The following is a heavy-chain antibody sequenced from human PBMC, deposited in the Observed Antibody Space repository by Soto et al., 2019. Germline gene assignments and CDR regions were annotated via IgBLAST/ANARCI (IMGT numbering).Heavy chain of an antibody. Sequence: ASVKVSCKASGYTFTSYYMHWVRQAPGQGLEWMGIINPSGGSTSYAQKYQGRVTMTTDTSTSTAYMELSSLRSDDTAVYYCARLLRFLEWLLLKDYYYYGMDVWGQGTTVTVSS. V-gene: IGHV1-46*01. D-gene: IGHD3-3*01. CDR1: GYTFTSYY. CDR2: INPSGGST. CDR3: ARLLRFLEWLLLKDYYYYGMDV. J-gene: IGHJ6*02.